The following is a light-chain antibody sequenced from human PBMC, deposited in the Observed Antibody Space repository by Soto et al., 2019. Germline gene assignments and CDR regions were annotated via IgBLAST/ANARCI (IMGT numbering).Light chain of an antibody. CDR2: AAS. CDR1: QIVASSY. Sequence: ENVLTQSPGTLSLSPGETATLSCRTSQIVASSYLAWYRQKPGRAPRLLIYAASSRATGIPDRFSGSVSGTDFTLTISRLEPEDFAVYYCQQYGSSPPSTFGQGTKLEIK. CDR3: QQYGSSPPST. V-gene: IGKV3-20*01. J-gene: IGKJ2*01.